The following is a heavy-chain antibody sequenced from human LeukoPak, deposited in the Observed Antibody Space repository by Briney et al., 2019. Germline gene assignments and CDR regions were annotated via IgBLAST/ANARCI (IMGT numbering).Heavy chain of an antibody. D-gene: IGHD6-13*01. CDR2: IYTSGST. J-gene: IGHJ6*02. V-gene: IGHV4-4*07. CDR3: ARYPIAAGLYGMDV. Sequence: SETLSLTCTVSGGSISSYYWSWIRQPAGKGLEWIGRIYTSGSTNYNPSLKSRVTMSVDTSKKQFSLKLSSVTAADTAVYYCARYPIAAGLYGMDVWGQGTTVTVSS. CDR1: GGSISSYY.